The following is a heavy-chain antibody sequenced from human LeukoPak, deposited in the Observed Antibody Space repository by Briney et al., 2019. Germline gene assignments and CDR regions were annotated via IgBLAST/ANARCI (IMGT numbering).Heavy chain of an antibody. CDR2: MSVHNGNR. CDR1: VYTLTNYV. V-gene: IGHV1-18*01. Sequence: ASVRVSFTPSVYTLTNYVISWVGQAPGQGLEWMGGMSVHNGNRNYAKNLQGRVTMTTDTSTSTAYMELRSLRFDDTAVYYCALISYCTTITCYYLDYWGQGTLVTVSS. CDR3: ALISYCTTITCYYLDY. J-gene: IGHJ4*02. D-gene: IGHD2-8*01.